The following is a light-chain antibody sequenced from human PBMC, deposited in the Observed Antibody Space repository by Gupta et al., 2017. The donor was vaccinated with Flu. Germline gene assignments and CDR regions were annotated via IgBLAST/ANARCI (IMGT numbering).Light chain of an antibody. CDR1: SSDVGRSDS. V-gene: IGLV2-14*03. J-gene: IGLJ1*01. CDR3: SSYTSGSTFEV. CDR2: DVT. Sequence: QSALTQPASVSGSPGQSITISCSGSSSDVGRSDSVSWYQQHPDKAPKLIIFDVTNRPSGVSSRFSGSKSGNTASLTISGLQPEDETDDYCSSYTSGSTFEVLGTGTKVTVL.